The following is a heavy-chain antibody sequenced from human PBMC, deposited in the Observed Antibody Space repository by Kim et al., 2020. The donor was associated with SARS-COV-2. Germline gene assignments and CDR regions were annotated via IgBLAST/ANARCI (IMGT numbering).Heavy chain of an antibody. J-gene: IGHJ4*02. CDR2: ISYDGSNK. D-gene: IGHD3-22*01. V-gene: IGHV3-30*18. CDR3: AKERMVVIDY. Sequence: GGSLRLSCAASGFTFSSYGMHWVRQAPGKGLEWVAVISYDGSNKYYADSVKGRFTISRDNSKNTLYLQMNSLRAEDTAVYYCAKERMVVIDYWGQGTLVTVSS. CDR1: GFTFSSYG.